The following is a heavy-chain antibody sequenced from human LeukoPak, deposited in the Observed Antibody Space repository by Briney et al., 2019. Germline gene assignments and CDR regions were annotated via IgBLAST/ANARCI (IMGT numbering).Heavy chain of an antibody. CDR3: ARAGYSNEGYSGYGHEDY. V-gene: IGHV4-59*01. Sequence: SETLSLTCTVSGGSIGSYYWSWIRQPPGKGLEWIGYINYSGTTNYNPSLKSRVSISVDTSKNQFSLKLSSVTAADTAVYYCARAGYSNEGYSGYGHEDYWGQGTLVTVCS. CDR2: INYSGTT. CDR1: GGSIGSYY. J-gene: IGHJ4*02. D-gene: IGHD5-12*01.